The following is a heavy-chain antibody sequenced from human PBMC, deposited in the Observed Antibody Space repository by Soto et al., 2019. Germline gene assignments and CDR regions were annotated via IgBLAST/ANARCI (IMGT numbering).Heavy chain of an antibody. D-gene: IGHD5-12*01. CDR2: IGGRGNSA. Sequence: GSLRLSCSASGFIFTNYAMNWVRQAPGKGLEWVSVIGGRGNSAYYADSVQGRFTISRDNSKKTLSLQMSSLTADDTAIYYCVREGRGSFDFWGRGTMVTV. CDR3: VREGRGSFDF. V-gene: IGHV3-23*01. CDR1: GFIFTNYA. J-gene: IGHJ3*01.